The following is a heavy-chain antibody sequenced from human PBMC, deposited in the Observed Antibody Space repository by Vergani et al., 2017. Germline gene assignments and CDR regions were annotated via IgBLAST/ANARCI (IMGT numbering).Heavy chain of an antibody. CDR1: GFKFSNFG. CDR3: TRDVADTHSSIWPLNYHDFMYV. Sequence: QVQLVESGGNLVQPGRSLRLSCAAAGFKFSNFGMHWVRQVPGKGLEWVAFISYNGGNQYYADSVQGRFTISRDNTKNILHLQMSSLRVEDTALYYCTRDVADTHSSIWPLNYHDFMYVWGEGTTVTVSS. D-gene: IGHD6-13*01. CDR2: ISYNGGNQ. J-gene: IGHJ6*03. V-gene: IGHV3-33*05.